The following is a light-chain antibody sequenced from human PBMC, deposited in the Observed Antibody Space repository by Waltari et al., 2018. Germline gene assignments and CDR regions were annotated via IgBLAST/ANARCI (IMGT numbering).Light chain of an antibody. V-gene: IGKV3-20*01. CDR2: GAS. CDR3: HQSGGSGRA. J-gene: IGKJ4*01. Sequence: ENVLTQSPGTLSLSPGERAPLSCRARPSVGDTYLAWYQQKPGQAPRLLIYGASTRATGIPDRFSGSGSGTDFTLTISRLEPEDVAVYYCHQSGGSGRAFGGGTKVEIK. CDR1: PSVGDTY.